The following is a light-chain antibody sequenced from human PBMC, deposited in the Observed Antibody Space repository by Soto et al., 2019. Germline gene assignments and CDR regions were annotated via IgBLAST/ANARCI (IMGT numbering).Light chain of an antibody. Sequence: DIPVTQSPPSLSASVGDRVTVTCQASQDSNTFLNCFQQRPGEAPKLLIYATSNLEPGVPSRFSGRQSGTDFILSISSLQPEDVGTYYCQQSDNLPDFTFGPGTKVNI. CDR1: QDSNTF. J-gene: IGKJ3*01. CDR2: ATS. V-gene: IGKV1-33*01. CDR3: QQSDNLPDFT.